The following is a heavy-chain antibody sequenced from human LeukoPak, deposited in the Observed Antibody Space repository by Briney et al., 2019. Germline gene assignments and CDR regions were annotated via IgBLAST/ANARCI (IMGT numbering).Heavy chain of an antibody. D-gene: IGHD3-10*01. Sequence: SQTLSLTCTVSGGSISSGGYYWSWIRQYPGKGLEWIGYIYYSGSTYYNPSLKSRLAISVDTSKNQFSLKLSSVTAADTAVYYCARGQKRVRGVNDGNFDYWGQGTLVTVSS. CDR2: IYYSGST. CDR1: GGSISSGGYY. CDR3: ARGQKRVRGVNDGNFDY. V-gene: IGHV4-31*03. J-gene: IGHJ4*02.